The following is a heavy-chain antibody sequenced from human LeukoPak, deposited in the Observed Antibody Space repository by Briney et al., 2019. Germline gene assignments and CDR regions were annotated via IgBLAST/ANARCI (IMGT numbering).Heavy chain of an antibody. D-gene: IGHD3-22*01. CDR1: GFTFSTFW. Sequence: GGSPRLSCAASGFTFSTFWMSWVRQAPGKGLEWVANIQQDGSEKYYVDSVKGRFTISRDNAKNSLYLQMNSLRTEDTAVYYCAREDSSGSGEDYWGQGTLDTVSS. V-gene: IGHV3-7*01. CDR2: IQQDGSEK. CDR3: AREDSSGSGEDY. J-gene: IGHJ4*02.